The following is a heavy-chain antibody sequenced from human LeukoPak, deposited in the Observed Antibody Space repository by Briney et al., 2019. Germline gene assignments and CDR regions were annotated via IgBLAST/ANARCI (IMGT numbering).Heavy chain of an antibody. Sequence: PSETLSLTCTVSGGSISSYYWSWIRQPPGKGLEWIGYIYYSGGTNYNPSLKSRVTISVDTSKNQFSLKLSSVTAADTAVYYCARSLGSGSYRMFDYWGQGTLVTVSS. V-gene: IGHV4-59*01. CDR2: IYYSGGT. D-gene: IGHD1-26*01. CDR1: GGSISSYY. J-gene: IGHJ4*02. CDR3: ARSLGSGSYRMFDY.